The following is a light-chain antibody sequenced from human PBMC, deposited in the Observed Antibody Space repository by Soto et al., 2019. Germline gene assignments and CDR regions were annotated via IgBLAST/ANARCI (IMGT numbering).Light chain of an antibody. Sequence: QSAITPPSSVSGSPGQSITISCTGTSSSIGGYNFVSWYQQHPGKTPKLIIFEVSHRPSGVSPRFSGSKSGNTASLTISGLQAEDEADYYCTSYVSSSIYVFGTWTKVTVL. CDR1: SSSIGGYNF. CDR3: TSYVSSSIYV. CDR2: EVS. V-gene: IGLV2-14*01. J-gene: IGLJ1*01.